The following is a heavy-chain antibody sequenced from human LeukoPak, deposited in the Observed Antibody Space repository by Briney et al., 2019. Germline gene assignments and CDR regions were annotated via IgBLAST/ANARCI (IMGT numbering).Heavy chain of an antibody. Sequence: PSETLSLTCAVYGGSFSGYYWSWIRQPPGKGLEWIGSIYHSGSTYYNPSLKSRVTISVGTSKNQFSLKLSSVTAADTAVYYCARRVAVAGWYFDLWGRGTLVTVSS. CDR1: GGSFSGYY. CDR2: IYHSGST. V-gene: IGHV4-34*01. D-gene: IGHD6-19*01. J-gene: IGHJ2*01. CDR3: ARRVAVAGWYFDL.